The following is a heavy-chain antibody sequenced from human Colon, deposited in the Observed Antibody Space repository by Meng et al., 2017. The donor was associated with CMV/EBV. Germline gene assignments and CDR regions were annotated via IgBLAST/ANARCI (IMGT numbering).Heavy chain of an antibody. J-gene: IGHJ4*02. CDR2: INTDGTGT. CDR3: ATAMAGVADY. CDR1: GFTFSNYW. V-gene: IGHV3-74*01. Sequence: SLRRSCAASGFTFSNYWMHWVRQAPGKGLVWVSRINTDGTGTYYANSVKGRFTISRDNAKNTLYLQMNSLRPEDTAVYYCATAMAGVADYWGPGTLVTVS. D-gene: IGHD6-19*01.